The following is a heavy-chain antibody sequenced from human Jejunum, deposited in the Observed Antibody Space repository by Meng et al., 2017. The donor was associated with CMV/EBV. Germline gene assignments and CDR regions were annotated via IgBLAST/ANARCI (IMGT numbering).Heavy chain of an antibody. CDR2: IYSGGSST. J-gene: IGHJ4*02. Sequence: LSCAASGFTFTTYAMSWVRQAPGKGLGWVSVIYSGGSSTYYADSVKGRFTISRDNSKNTLYLQMNSLRAEDTAVCYCAKFGTASEHYWGQGTLVTVSS. CDR1: GFTFTTYA. D-gene: IGHD1-14*01. CDR3: AKFGTASEHY. V-gene: IGHV3-23*03.